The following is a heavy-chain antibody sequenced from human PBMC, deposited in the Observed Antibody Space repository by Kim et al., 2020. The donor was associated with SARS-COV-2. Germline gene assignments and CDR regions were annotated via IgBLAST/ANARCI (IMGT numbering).Heavy chain of an antibody. CDR1: GFTFSSYA. V-gene: IGHV3-30*04. J-gene: IGHJ3*02. D-gene: IGHD1-26*01. CDR2: ISYDGSNK. CDR3: ARVSSAIVIDDAFDI. Sequence: GGSLRLSCAASGFTFSSYAMHWVRQAPGKGLEWVAVISYDGSNKYYADSVKGRFTISRDNSKNTLYLQMNSLRAEDTAVYYCARVSSAIVIDDAFDIWG.